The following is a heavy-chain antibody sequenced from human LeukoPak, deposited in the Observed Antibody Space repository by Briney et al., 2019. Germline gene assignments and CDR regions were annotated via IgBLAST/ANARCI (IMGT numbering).Heavy chain of an antibody. CDR3: AKSQWELRVSESGMYFDY. CDR2: IRSDGSNK. CDR1: GFTFSSYW. J-gene: IGHJ4*02. Sequence: GGSLRLSCAASGFTFSSYWMTWVRQTPGKGLEWVSFIRSDGSNKYYADSVKGRFTISRDNSKNTLYLQMNSLRAEDTAVYYCAKSQWELRVSESGMYFDYWGQGTLVTVSS. D-gene: IGHD1-7*01. V-gene: IGHV3-30*02.